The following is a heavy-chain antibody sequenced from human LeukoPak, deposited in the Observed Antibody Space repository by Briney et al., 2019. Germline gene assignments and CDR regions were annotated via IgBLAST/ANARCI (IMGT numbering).Heavy chain of an antibody. J-gene: IGHJ4*02. CDR3: ARDGGYGSGSAL. V-gene: IGHV4-59*01. D-gene: IGHD3-10*01. CDR1: GGSISNYY. CDR2: IYYDGST. Sequence: PSETLSLTCTVSGGSISNYYWTWIRQPPGQRLDWIGSIYYDGSTNYNPSLKSRVTISLDTPKNQFSLKLSSVTAADTAVYYCARDGGYGSGSALWGQGTLITVSS.